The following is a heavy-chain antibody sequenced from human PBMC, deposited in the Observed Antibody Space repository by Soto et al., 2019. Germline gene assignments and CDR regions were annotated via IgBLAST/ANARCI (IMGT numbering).Heavy chain of an antibody. CDR3: AKDIEPPGLFFDY. J-gene: IGHJ4*01. D-gene: IGHD6-13*01. CDR1: GFTFRSYA. Sequence: GGSLRLSCATSGFTFRSYAMSWVRQAPGKGLEWVSTITSSGGNTFYAGSVKGRFTISRDNSKSTLSLQINSLKAEDTAIYYCAKDIEPPGLFFDYWGQGTLVTVSS. CDR2: ITSSGGNT. V-gene: IGHV3-23*01.